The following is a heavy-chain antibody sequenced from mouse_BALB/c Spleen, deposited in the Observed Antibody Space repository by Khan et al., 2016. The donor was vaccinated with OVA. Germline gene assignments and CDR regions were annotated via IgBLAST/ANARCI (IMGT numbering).Heavy chain of an antibody. CDR3: TRGYGNYVRYYFDY. CDR1: GYSFTGFN. J-gene: IGHJ2*01. CDR2: IDPYYGGA. V-gene: IGHV1-39*01. D-gene: IGHD2-10*02. Sequence: LQQSGPELEKPGASVKISCKASGYSFTGFNMNWVKQSNGKSLEWIGNIDPYYGGATYNQKFKGKATLTVDKSSGTAYMQLKSLTSEDSAVYYCTRGYGNYVRYYFDYWGQGTTLTVSS.